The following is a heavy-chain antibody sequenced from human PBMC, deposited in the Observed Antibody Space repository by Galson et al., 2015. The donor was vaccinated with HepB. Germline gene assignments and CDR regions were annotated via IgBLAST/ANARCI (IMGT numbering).Heavy chain of an antibody. CDR1: GFIVSRYY. J-gene: IGHJ4*02. V-gene: IGHV3-66*01. Sequence: SLRLSCAASGFIVSRYYMGWVRQAPGKGLEWVSVYYSGGSTYYADYVKDRFIISRDNSKNTVDLQMNGLRGEDTAVYFCARGAYYEGSGSFWAWDYWGQGTLVTVYS. CDR3: ARGAYYEGSGSFWAWDY. CDR2: YYSGGST. D-gene: IGHD3-10*01.